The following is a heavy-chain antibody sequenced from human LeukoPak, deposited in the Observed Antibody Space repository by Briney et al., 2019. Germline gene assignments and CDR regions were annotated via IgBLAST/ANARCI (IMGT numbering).Heavy chain of an antibody. CDR1: GGSFSGYY. V-gene: IGHV4-34*01. Sequence: PSETLSLTCGVDGGSFSGYYWNWIRQPPGKGLEWIGEINHSGSTNYNPSLKRRVTISVDTSQNQFSVRLNSVTAADTAVYYCARGRYLTTGGGAAAGFLDYWGQGTLVTVSS. CDR2: INHSGST. CDR3: ARGRYLTTGGGAAAGFLDY. J-gene: IGHJ4*02. D-gene: IGHD6-13*01.